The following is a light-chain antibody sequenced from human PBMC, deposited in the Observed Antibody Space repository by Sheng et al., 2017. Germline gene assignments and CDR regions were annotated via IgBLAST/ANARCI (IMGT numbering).Light chain of an antibody. Sequence: QSALTQPPSVSGSAGQSVTIPCAGSSSDIGNYDRVSWYQQSPGSAPKLLISEVRNRPSGVPNRFSGSKSGNTASLTISALQPEDEADYYCSSYTGTTNLVTFGGGTRLTVL. V-gene: IGLV2-18*02. CDR2: EVR. CDR1: SSDIGNYDR. J-gene: IGLJ3*02. CDR3: SSYTGTTNLVT.